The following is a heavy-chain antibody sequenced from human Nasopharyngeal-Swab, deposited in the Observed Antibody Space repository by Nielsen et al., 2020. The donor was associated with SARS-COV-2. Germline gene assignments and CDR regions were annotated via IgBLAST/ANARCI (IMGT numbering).Heavy chain of an antibody. Sequence: ASVKVSCKASGYTFTGYYTHWVRQAPGQGLEWMGRINPNSGGTNYAQKFQGRVTMTRDTYISTAYMELSRLRSDDTAVYYCATLLSIYDYIWGSYRHNWFDPWGQGTLVTVSS. CDR3: ATLLSIYDYIWGSYRHNWFDP. J-gene: IGHJ5*02. CDR1: GYTFTGYY. CDR2: INPNSGGT. D-gene: IGHD3-16*02. V-gene: IGHV1-2*06.